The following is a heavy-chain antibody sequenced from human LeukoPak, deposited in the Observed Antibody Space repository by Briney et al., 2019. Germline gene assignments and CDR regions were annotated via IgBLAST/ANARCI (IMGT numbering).Heavy chain of an antibody. CDR2: MNPNSGNT. V-gene: IGHV1-8*03. Sequence: ASVKVSCRASGYTFTSYDINWVRQATGQGLEWMGWMNPNSGNTGYAQKFQGRVTITRNTSISTAYMELSSLRSEDTAVYYCAREGPIVVVPAATRSSHYYYMDVWGKGTTVTVSS. J-gene: IGHJ6*03. CDR3: AREGPIVVVPAATRSSHYYYMDV. CDR1: GYTFTSYD. D-gene: IGHD2-2*01.